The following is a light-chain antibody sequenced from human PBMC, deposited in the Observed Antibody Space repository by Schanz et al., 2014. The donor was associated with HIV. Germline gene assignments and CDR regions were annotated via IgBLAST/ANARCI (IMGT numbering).Light chain of an antibody. CDR1: SSDVGTYDY. J-gene: IGLJ2*01. Sequence: QSALTQPASVSGSPGQSITISCTGTSSDVGTYDYVSWYQQHPGKAPKLMIYDVSYRPSGVSDRFSGSKSGDTASLTISGLQAEDEAEYYCSSSSSTTNTCVFGGGTKLTVL. CDR2: DVS. CDR3: SSSSSTTNTCV. V-gene: IGLV2-14*03.